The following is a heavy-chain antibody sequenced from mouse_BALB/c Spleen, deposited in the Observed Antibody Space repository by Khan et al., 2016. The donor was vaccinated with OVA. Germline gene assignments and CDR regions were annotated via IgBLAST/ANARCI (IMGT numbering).Heavy chain of an antibody. J-gene: IGHJ2*01. CDR2: ISYSGST. CDR1: GYSITSGYG. CDR3: ARTARMKY. D-gene: IGHD1-2*01. Sequence: EVELVESGPGLVKPSQSLSLTCTVTGYSITSGYGWNWIRQFPGNKLEWMGYISYSGSTNYNPSLKSRISITRDTSKNQFFLQLNSVTTEDTATYYCARTARMKYWGQGTTLTVSS. V-gene: IGHV3-2*02.